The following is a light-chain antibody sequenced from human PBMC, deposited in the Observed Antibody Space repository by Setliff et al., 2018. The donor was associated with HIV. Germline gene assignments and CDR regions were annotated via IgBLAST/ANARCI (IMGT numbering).Light chain of an antibody. J-gene: IGLJ1*01. CDR1: SSDVGGYNL. CDR2: EVS. V-gene: IGLV2-23*02. CDR3: CSYAGSSTYV. Sequence: QSVLTQPRSVSGSPGQSVTISCTGTSSDVGGYNLVSWYQQHPGKAPKLMIYEVSKRPSGVSNRFSGSKSGNTASLTISGFQAEDEADYYCCSYAGSSTYVFGTGTKV.